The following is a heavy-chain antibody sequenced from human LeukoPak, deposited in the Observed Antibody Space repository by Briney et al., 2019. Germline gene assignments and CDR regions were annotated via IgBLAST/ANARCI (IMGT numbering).Heavy chain of an antibody. CDR3: ARQGSRSGDY. V-gene: IGHV3-7*03. CDR2: IKQDGSEK. CDR1: GFTFSGYS. D-gene: IGHD6-6*01. Sequence: GGSLRLSCAASGFTFSGYSMSWVRQAPGKGLEWVANIKQDGSEKYYVDSVKGRFTISRDNAKNSLYLQMNSLRVEDTAVYYCARQGSRSGDYWGQGTLVTVSS. J-gene: IGHJ4*02.